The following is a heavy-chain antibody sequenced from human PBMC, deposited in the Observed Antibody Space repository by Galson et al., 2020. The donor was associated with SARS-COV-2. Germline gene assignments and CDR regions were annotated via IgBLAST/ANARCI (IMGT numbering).Heavy chain of an antibody. CDR3: ARDLGQLDFDD. Sequence: GESLKISCAASGFTFSSYAMHWVRQAPGKGLEWVAVISYDGSNKYYADSVKGRFTISRDNSKNTLYLQMNSLRAEDTAVYYCARDLGQLDFDDWGQGTLVTVSS. CDR2: ISYDGSNK. D-gene: IGHD6-6*01. V-gene: IGHV3-30-3*01. J-gene: IGHJ4*02. CDR1: GFTFSSYA.